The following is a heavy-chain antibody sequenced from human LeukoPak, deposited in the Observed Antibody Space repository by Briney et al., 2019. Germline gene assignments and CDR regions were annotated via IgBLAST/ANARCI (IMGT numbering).Heavy chain of an antibody. CDR3: AREARPHWYFDL. J-gene: IGHJ2*01. CDR2: INPSGGST. D-gene: IGHD6-25*01. V-gene: IGHV1-46*01. CDR1: GYTFTSYY. Sequence: ASVKVSCKASGYTFTSYYMHWVRQAPGQGLEWMGIINPSGGSTSYAQKFQGRVTMTRDTSTSTVYIELSSLRSEDTAVYYCAREARPHWYFDLWGRGTLVTVSS.